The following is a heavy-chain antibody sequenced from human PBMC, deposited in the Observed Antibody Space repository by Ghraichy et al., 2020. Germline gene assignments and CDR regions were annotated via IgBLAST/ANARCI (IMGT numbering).Heavy chain of an antibody. CDR3: ARRGSAAYPFDY. D-gene: IGHD2-15*01. CDR2: VYYSGST. J-gene: IGHJ4*02. V-gene: IGHV4-59*01. CDR1: GGSISGFY. Sequence: ESLNISCTVSGGSISGFYWSWIRQPPGKGLEWIGYVYYSGSTSYNPSLKSRVTISVDTSKIQFSLKLSSVTAADTAVYYCARRGSAAYPFDYWGQGTLVTVSS.